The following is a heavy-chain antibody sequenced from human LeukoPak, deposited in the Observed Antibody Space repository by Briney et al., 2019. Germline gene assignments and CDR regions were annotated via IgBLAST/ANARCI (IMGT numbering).Heavy chain of an antibody. J-gene: IGHJ4*02. V-gene: IGHV3-23*01. Sequence: GGSLRLSCTPSRFSLGNFVMSWVRQAPGKGLEWVATIGKDQYYADSVKGRFTISKDNSKNMMYLQMDSLGVDDTAIYYCAKGPNADYDNGGQGTLVTVSS. CDR3: AKGPNADYDN. CDR2: IGKDQ. CDR1: RFSLGNFV. D-gene: IGHD4-17*01.